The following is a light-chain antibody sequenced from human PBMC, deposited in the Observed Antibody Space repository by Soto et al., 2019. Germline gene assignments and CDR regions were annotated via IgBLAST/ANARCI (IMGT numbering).Light chain of an antibody. CDR3: CSYAGSRTYV. V-gene: IGLV2-23*02. CDR1: SSGVGSYNL. J-gene: IGLJ1*01. Sequence: QSALTQPASVSGSPGQSITTSCTGTSSGVGSYNLVSWYQQHPGKAPKLMIYEVSKRPSGVSNRFSGSKSGNTASLTISGLQAEDEADYYCCSYAGSRTYVFGTGTKVTV. CDR2: EVS.